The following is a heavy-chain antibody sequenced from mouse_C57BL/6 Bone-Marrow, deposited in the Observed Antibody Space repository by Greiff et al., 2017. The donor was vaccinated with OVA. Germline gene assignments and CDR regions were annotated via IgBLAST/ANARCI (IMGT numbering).Heavy chain of an antibody. Sequence: EVKLMESGPELVKPGASVKISCKASGYSFTGYYMNWVKQSPEKSLEWIGEINPSTGGTTYNQKFKAKATLTVDKSSSTAYMQLKSLTSEDSAVYYCARGVFITTVEGYFDVWGTGTTVTVSS. CDR3: ARGVFITTVEGYFDV. V-gene: IGHV1-42*01. J-gene: IGHJ1*03. CDR1: GYSFTGYY. CDR2: INPSTGGT. D-gene: IGHD1-1*01.